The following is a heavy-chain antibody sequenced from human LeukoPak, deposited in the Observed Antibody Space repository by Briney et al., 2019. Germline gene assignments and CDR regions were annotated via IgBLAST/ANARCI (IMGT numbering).Heavy chain of an antibody. CDR2: VSTSGGGT. CDR1: GFTFSSYA. D-gene: IGHD1-1*01. Sequence: QPGGSLRLSCAASGFTFSSYAMTWVRQAPGKGLEWASTVSTSGGGTYYADSVKGRFTISRDNSKNTLYLQMNSLRAEDTAAYYCAKRYNSEYLAPVQNWGQGTLVTVSS. J-gene: IGHJ4*02. CDR3: AKRYNSEYLAPVQN. V-gene: IGHV3-23*01.